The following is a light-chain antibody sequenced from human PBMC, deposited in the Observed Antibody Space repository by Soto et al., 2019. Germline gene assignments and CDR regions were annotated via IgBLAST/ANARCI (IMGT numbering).Light chain of an antibody. Sequence: QSALTQPPSASGTPGQSVSIPCTGTSSDVGDYNYVSWYQKHPGKAPTLMIYDVSRRPSGVPDRFSGSKPGNTVSLTVSGLQAEDEADYYCSSNVRSNNLVFGGGTKLTVL. J-gene: IGLJ2*01. V-gene: IGLV2-8*01. CDR2: DVS. CDR1: SSDVGDYNY. CDR3: SSNVRSNNLV.